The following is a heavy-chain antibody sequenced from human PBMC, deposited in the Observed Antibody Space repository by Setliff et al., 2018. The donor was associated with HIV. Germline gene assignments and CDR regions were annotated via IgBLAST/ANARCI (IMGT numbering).Heavy chain of an antibody. Sequence: PGGSLRLSCAASGFTFSSYSMNWVRQAPGKGLEWVSSISSSSSYIYYADSVKGRFTISRDNAKNSLYLQMNSLRAEDTAVYYCARVSSNYDYVWGSSHDAFDIWGQGTMVTVS. D-gene: IGHD3-16*01. J-gene: IGHJ3*02. CDR2: ISSSSSYI. V-gene: IGHV3-21*01. CDR1: GFTFSSYS. CDR3: ARVSSNYDYVWGSSHDAFDI.